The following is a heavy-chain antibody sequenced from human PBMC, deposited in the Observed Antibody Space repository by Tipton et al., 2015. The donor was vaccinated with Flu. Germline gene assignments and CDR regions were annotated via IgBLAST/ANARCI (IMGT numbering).Heavy chain of an antibody. D-gene: IGHD6-19*01. CDR3: AKSSALDY. Sequence: SLRLSCAASEFTFSSYAMTWVRQAPGKGLEWVSTISGSGGNTYYADSVKGRFTISRDNSKNTLYLQMNSLRAEDTAVYYSAKSSALDYWGQGTLVTVSS. CDR1: EFTFSSYA. V-gene: IGHV3-23*01. CDR2: ISGSGGNT. J-gene: IGHJ4*02.